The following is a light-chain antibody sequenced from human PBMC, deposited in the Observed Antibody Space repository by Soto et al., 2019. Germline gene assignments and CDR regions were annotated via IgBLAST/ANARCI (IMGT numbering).Light chain of an antibody. Sequence: QTVVTQPPSVSGAPGQRVTISCTGRSSNIGTPYDVHWYQQLPGTAPKLLIYGNNNRPSGVPDRFSGSKSDTSASLAITGLQAEDEADYYCQSYDTSVSAWVFGGGTKVTVL. CDR2: GNN. CDR3: QSYDTSVSAWV. J-gene: IGLJ3*02. CDR1: SSNIGTPYD. V-gene: IGLV1-40*01.